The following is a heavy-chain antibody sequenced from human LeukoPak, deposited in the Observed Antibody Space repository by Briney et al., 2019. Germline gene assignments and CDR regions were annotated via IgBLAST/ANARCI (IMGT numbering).Heavy chain of an antibody. CDR1: GFTFDDYA. Sequence: GRSLRLSCAASGFTFDDYAMHWVRQAPEKGLEWVSGISWNSGSIGYADSVKGRFTISRDNAKNSLYLQMNSLRAEDTALYYCAKLVKGFGDWYGPFDYWGQGTLVTVSS. V-gene: IGHV3-9*01. CDR3: AKLVKGFGDWYGPFDY. D-gene: IGHD6-19*01. CDR2: ISWNSGSI. J-gene: IGHJ4*02.